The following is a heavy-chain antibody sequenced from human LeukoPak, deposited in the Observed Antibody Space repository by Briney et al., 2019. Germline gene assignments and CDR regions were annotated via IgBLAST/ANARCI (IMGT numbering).Heavy chain of an antibody. V-gene: IGHV4-4*07. CDR3: ARDSTAGYYYYYGMDV. CDR1: GGSITSYY. J-gene: IGHJ6*02. Sequence: SETLSLTCTVSGGSITSYYWCWIRQPAGKRREWIGRIYTSGSTKYNPSLKSRVTISVDTSKNQFSLKLSSVTAADTAVYYCARDSTAGYYYYYGMDVWGQGTTVTVSS. CDR2: IYTSGST.